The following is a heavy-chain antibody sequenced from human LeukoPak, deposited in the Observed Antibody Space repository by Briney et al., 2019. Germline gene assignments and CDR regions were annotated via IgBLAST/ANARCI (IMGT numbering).Heavy chain of an antibody. J-gene: IGHJ4*02. Sequence: GGSLRLSCAASGFTFSSYSIHWVRQAPGKGLEWVAAISCRGSKKFYADSVKGRFTISRDNSKNRLDLHMNILRAEETVVNYCARDSPYSEDDSPIDYWGQGTLVTVSS. CDR3: ARDSPYSEDDSPIDY. CDR2: ISCRGSKK. CDR1: GFTFSSYS. V-gene: IGHV3-30*04. D-gene: IGHD3-3*01.